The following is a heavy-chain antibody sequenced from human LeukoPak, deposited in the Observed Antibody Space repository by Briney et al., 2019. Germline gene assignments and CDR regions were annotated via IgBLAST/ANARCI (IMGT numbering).Heavy chain of an antibody. CDR2: ISSSSSTI. Sequence: GGSLRLSCAASGFTFSSYSMNWVRQAPGKGLEWVSYISSSSSTIYYADSVKGRFTISRDNAKNSLYLQMNSLRDEDTAVYYCARDLGYCSSTSCYFSFWFDPWGQGTLVTVSS. CDR1: GFTFSSYS. CDR3: ARDLGYCSSTSCYFSFWFDP. V-gene: IGHV3-48*02. J-gene: IGHJ5*02. D-gene: IGHD2-2*01.